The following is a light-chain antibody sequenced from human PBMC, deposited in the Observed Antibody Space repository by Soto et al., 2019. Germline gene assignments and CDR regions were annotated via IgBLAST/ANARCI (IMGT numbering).Light chain of an antibody. CDR3: QQRSNLPPFT. CDR1: QSVSSY. CDR2: DAS. Sequence: EIVLTQSPATLSLSPGERATLSCRASQSVSSYLAWYQQKPGQAPRLLIYDASNRATGIPARFSGSGSGTDFTLTISSLEPEDFAVYYCQQRSNLPPFTFGPGTKVEIK. J-gene: IGKJ3*01. V-gene: IGKV3-11*01.